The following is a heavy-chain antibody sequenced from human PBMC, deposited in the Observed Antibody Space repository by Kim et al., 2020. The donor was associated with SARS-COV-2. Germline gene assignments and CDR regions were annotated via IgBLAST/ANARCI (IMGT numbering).Heavy chain of an antibody. V-gene: IGHV4-59*01. CDR3: ARDGGYSYGYVGYYYGMDV. Sequence: SRVTISVDTSKNQFSLKLSSVTAADTAVYYCARDGGYSYGYVGYYYGMDVWGQGTTVTVSS. D-gene: IGHD5-18*01. J-gene: IGHJ6*02.